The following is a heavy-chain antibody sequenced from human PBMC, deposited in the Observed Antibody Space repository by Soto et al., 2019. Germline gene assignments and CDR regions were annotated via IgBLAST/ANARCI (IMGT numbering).Heavy chain of an antibody. D-gene: IGHD5-18*01. CDR1: GYTFTSYY. V-gene: IGHV1-46*01. J-gene: IGHJ6*02. Sequence: ASVKVSCKASGYTFTSYYMHWVRQAPGQGLEWMGIINPSGGSTSYAQKFQGRVTMTRDTSTSTVYMELSSLRPEDTAVYYCARGTPGYSYGHTYYYYYGMDVWGQGTTVTVSS. CDR3: ARGTPGYSYGHTYYYYYGMDV. CDR2: INPSGGST.